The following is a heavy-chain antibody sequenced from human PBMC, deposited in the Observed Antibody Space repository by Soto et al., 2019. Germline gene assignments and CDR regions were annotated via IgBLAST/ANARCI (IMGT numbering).Heavy chain of an antibody. Sequence: QVQLVESGGGVVQPGRSLRLSCAASGFTFSSYGMHWVRQAPGKGLEWVAVIWYDGSNKYYADSVKGRFTISRDNSKNTLYLQMNSLRAEDTAVYYCARDLLVSSGSYYNVGLPTGSDAFDIWGQGTMVTVSS. CDR1: GFTFSSYG. V-gene: IGHV3-33*01. J-gene: IGHJ3*02. CDR2: IWYDGSNK. CDR3: ARDLLVSSGSYYNVGLPTGSDAFDI. D-gene: IGHD3-10*01.